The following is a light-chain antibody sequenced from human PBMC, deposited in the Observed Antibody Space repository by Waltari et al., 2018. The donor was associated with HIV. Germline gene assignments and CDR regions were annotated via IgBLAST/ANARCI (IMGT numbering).Light chain of an antibody. CDR1: QSLSDF. Sequence: IQLTQSPFSLSASIGDKVSITCRASQSLSDFLHWYQQKPGKPPKRLCHGGSTLESGVPSRFSGSGSDTDYTLTISSLQPDDFATYYCLQSRSIPLTFGPGTKV. V-gene: IGKV1-39*01. CDR2: GGS. J-gene: IGKJ3*01. CDR3: LQSRSIPLT.